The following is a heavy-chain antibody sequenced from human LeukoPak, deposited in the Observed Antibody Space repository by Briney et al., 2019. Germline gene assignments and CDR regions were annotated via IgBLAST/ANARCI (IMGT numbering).Heavy chain of an antibody. Sequence: SETLSLTCTVSGGSISSSDYYWRWLRQPPGKGLEWIGNIYYSGSTYYNPSLKSRVTISVDTSKNQFSLKLSSVTAVDTAVYYCARVGPGVWFDHWGQGTLVTVSS. CDR3: ARVGPGVWFDH. CDR2: IYYSGST. D-gene: IGHD3/OR15-3a*01. J-gene: IGHJ5*02. CDR1: GGSISSSDYY. V-gene: IGHV4-30-4*01.